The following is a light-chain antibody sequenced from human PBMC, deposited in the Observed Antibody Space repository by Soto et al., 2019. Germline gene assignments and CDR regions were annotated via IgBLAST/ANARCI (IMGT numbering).Light chain of an antibody. CDR2: DVN. V-gene: IGLV2-11*01. Sequence: QSALTQPRSLSGSPGQSVTISCSGTSSDVGGYNYVSWYQQHPGKAPKVIIYDVNKRPSGVPDRFSGSKYANTASLTISGLQTEDEADYYCCSYAGIYTYVFGTGTKVTVL. CDR3: CSYAGIYTYV. CDR1: SSDVGGYNY. J-gene: IGLJ1*01.